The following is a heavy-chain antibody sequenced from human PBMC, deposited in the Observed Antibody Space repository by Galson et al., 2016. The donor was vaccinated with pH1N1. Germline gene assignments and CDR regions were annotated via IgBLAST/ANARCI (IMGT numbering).Heavy chain of an antibody. J-gene: IGHJ4*02. D-gene: IGHD2-2*01. V-gene: IGHV7-4-1*02. Sequence: SVKVSCKASGYTFTYYAMNWVRQAPGQGLEWMGWINTNTGNPTYAQGFTGRFVFSLDTSVSTAYLQTSSLKAEDTAVYYCARNCSSSSCHVDYWGQGTLVTVSS. CDR3: ARNCSSSSCHVDY. CDR2: INTNTGNP. CDR1: GYTFTYYA.